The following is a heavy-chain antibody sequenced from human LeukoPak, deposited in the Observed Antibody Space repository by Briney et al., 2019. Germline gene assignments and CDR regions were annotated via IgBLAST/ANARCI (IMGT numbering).Heavy chain of an antibody. Sequence: SSETLSLTCTVSGGSISSYYWSWIRQPAGKGLEWIGRIYTSGSTNYNPSLKSRVTISVDTSKNQFSLKLSSVTAADTAVYYCARERMGATWEAFDIWGQGTMVTVSS. CDR2: IYTSGST. CDR3: ARERMGATWEAFDI. D-gene: IGHD1-26*01. V-gene: IGHV4-4*07. J-gene: IGHJ3*02. CDR1: GGSISSYY.